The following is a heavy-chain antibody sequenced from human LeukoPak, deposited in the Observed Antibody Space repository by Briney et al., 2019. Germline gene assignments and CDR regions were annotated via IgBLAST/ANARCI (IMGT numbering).Heavy chain of an antibody. Sequence: GGSLRLSCAASGFTFSDYYMSWVRQAPGKGLEWVSVIYSGGSTYYADSVKGRFTISRDNSKNTLYLQMNSLRAEDTAVYYCASASDKIQLWPDYWGQGTLVTVSS. CDR3: ASASDKIQLWPDY. CDR2: IYSGGST. V-gene: IGHV3-53*01. CDR1: GFTFSDYY. D-gene: IGHD5-18*01. J-gene: IGHJ4*02.